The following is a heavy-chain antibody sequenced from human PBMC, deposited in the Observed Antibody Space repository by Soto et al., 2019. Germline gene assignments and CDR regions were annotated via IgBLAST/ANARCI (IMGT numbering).Heavy chain of an antibody. CDR3: AKQQGSGTAYYYSMDG. Sequence: PGGSLRLSCAASGFSLSNYAMSWVRQAPGKGLEWVSVISVRGVTFTAGAVKDPFTISRDNSKNTLHLEMNSLRGEDMAVYYCAKQQGSGTAYYYSMDGWGQGTTVSVSS. CDR2: ISVRGVT. J-gene: IGHJ6*02. CDR1: GFSLSNYA. V-gene: IGHV3-23*01. D-gene: IGHD3-10*01.